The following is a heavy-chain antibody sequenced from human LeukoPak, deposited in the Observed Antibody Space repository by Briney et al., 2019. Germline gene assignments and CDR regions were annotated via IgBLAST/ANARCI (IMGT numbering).Heavy chain of an antibody. V-gene: IGHV3-53*01. D-gene: IGHD3-22*01. CDR1: GFTVSSNY. CDR3: ARGAIDFYDNSGYSDR. J-gene: IGHJ5*02. CDR2: IYSGGST. Sequence: GGSLRLSCAASGFTVSSNYMSWVRQAPGKGLEWVSVIYSGGSTYYADSVKGRFTISRDNSKNTLYLQMNSLRAEDTAVYYCARGAIDFYDNSGYSDRWGQGTLVTVSS.